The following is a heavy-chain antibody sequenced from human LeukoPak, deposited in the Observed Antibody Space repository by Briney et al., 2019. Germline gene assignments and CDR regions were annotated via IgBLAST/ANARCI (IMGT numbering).Heavy chain of an antibody. D-gene: IGHD3-16*01. CDR2: IKQDGSEK. CDR1: GFTFSSYW. J-gene: IGHJ6*02. CDR3: ARDFTEWRWGRYYYYGMDV. V-gene: IGHV3-7*01. Sequence: PGGSLRLSCAASGFTFSSYWMSWVRQAPGKGLEWVANIKQDGSEKYYVDSVKGRFTISRDNAKNSLYLQMSSLRAEDTAVYYCARDFTEWRWGRYYYYGMDVWGQGTTVTVSS.